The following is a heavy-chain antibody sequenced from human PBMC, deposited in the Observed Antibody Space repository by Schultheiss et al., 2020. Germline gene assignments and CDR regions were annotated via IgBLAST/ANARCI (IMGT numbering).Heavy chain of an antibody. J-gene: IGHJ6*02. CDR3: TTGPYSRDHQHYDMDI. CDR2: IKSNSDSATT. D-gene: IGHD1-14*01. V-gene: IGHV3-15*07. Sequence: GGSLRLSCAASGFTFSNAWMNWVRQAPGKGLEWVGRIKSNSDSATTDYAAPVKGRFTISRDDSKDTLYLQMNSLKTEDTAVYYCTTGPYSRDHQHYDMDIWGQGTTVTGS. CDR1: GFTFSNAW.